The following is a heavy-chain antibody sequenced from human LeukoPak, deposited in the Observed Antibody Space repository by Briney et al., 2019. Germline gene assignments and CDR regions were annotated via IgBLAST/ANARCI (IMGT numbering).Heavy chain of an antibody. CDR3: ARVLTGYYDD. CDR1: GGSFSGHY. D-gene: IGHD3-9*01. CDR2: INHSGST. V-gene: IGHV4-34*01. J-gene: IGHJ4*02. Sequence: SETLSLTCAVYGGSFSGHYWSWIRQPPGKGLEWIGEINHSGSTNYNPSLKSRVTISVDTSKNQFSLKLSSVTAADTAVCYCARVLTGYYDDWGQGTLVTVSS.